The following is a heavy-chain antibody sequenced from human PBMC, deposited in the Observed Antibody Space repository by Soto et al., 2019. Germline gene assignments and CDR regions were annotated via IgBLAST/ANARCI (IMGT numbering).Heavy chain of an antibody. D-gene: IGHD6-19*01. CDR2: ISDDGSDK. J-gene: IGHJ4*02. CDR3: AKVFTGPYRSGWQLHFDY. V-gene: IGHV3-30*18. CDR1: GFIFRSYG. Sequence: QVQLVESGGGVVQPGRSLRLSCAASGFIFRSYGMHWVRQAPGKGLEWVAVISDDGSDKYAADSVKGRFTISSDNSKNTLYPQMNSLRAEDTAVYYCAKVFTGPYRSGWQLHFDYWGQGPLVTVSS.